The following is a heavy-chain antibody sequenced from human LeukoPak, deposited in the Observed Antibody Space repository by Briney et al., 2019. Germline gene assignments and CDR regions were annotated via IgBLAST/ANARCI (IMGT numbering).Heavy chain of an antibody. V-gene: IGHV3-20*04. J-gene: IGHJ6*03. CDR2: INWNGGST. D-gene: IGHD6-19*01. CDR3: ARDFRIAVAGYYYYYMDV. CDR1: GFTFYDYG. Sequence: PGGSLRLSCAASGFTFYDYGMSWVRQAPGKGLEWVSGINWNGGSTGYADSVKGRFAISRDNAKNSLYLQMNSLRAEDTALYYCARDFRIAVAGYYYYYMDVWGKGTTVTVSS.